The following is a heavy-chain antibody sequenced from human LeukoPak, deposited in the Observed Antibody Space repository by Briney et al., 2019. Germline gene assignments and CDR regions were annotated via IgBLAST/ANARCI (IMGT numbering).Heavy chain of an antibody. D-gene: IGHD3-10*02. Sequence: GGSLRLSCVASGFTFSSSWMSWVRQGPGKGLEWVASINQDEIHYVDAVKGRFTISRDNAKNSLYLQMNSLRAEDTAVYYCAELGITMIGGVWGKGTTVTISS. J-gene: IGHJ6*04. CDR2: INQDEI. CDR3: AELGITMIGGV. V-gene: IGHV3-7*01. CDR1: GFTFSSSW.